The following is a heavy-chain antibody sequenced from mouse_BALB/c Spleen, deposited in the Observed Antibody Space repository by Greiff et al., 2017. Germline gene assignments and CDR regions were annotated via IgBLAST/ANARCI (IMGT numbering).Heavy chain of an antibody. Sequence: EVQLVESGGGLVQPGGSMKLSCVASGFTFSNYWMNWVRQSPEKGLEWVAEIRLKSNNYATHYAESVKGRFTISRDDSKSSVYLQMNNLRAEDTGIYYCTRRGGSSYLGYYFDYWGQGTTLTVSS. CDR2: IRLKSNNYAT. CDR1: GFTFSNYW. V-gene: IGHV6-6*02. D-gene: IGHD1-1*01. CDR3: TRRGGSSYLGYYFDY. J-gene: IGHJ2*01.